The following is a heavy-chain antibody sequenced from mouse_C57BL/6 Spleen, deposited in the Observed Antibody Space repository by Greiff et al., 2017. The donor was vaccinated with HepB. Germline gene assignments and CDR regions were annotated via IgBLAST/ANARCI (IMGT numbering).Heavy chain of an antibody. Sequence: EVQLVESEGGLVQPGSSMKLSCTASGFTFSDYYMAWVRQVPEKGLEWVANINYDGSSTYYLDSLKSRFIISRDNAKNILYLQMSSLKSEDTATYYCAAFYYDYEGFAYWGQGTLVTVSA. D-gene: IGHD2-4*01. CDR2: INYDGSST. V-gene: IGHV5-16*01. CDR3: AAFYYDYEGFAY. CDR1: GFTFSDYY. J-gene: IGHJ3*01.